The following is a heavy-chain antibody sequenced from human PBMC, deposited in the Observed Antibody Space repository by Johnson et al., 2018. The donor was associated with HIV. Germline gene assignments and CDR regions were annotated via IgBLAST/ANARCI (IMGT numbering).Heavy chain of an antibody. J-gene: IGHJ3*02. CDR1: GFSFDDYG. V-gene: IGHV3-20*04. CDR2: ITWNGGSS. Sequence: VQLVESGGGVVRPGGSLRLSCAASGFSFDDYGMNWVRQVPGKGLEWVSGITWNGGSSTYADSVKGRFTISRDHAKDSLYLQMNSLRAEDTALYYCARELTYYYGSGSYPSGLDAFDIWGQGTMVTVSS. D-gene: IGHD3-10*01. CDR3: ARELTYYYGSGSYPSGLDAFDI.